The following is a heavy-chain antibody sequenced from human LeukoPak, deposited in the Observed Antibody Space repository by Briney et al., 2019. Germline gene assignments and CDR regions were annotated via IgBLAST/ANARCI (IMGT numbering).Heavy chain of an antibody. V-gene: IGHV3-23*01. J-gene: IGHJ4*02. Sequence: GGSLRLSCAASGFTFSSYAMSWVRQAPGKGLEWVSAISTSGGSTYYADSVKGRFTISRDNSKNTLFLQMNSLRVEDTAVYYCAKDARRTSGWYFFDYWGQGTLVTVSS. CDR1: GFTFSSYA. CDR3: AKDARRTSGWYFFDY. D-gene: IGHD6-19*01. CDR2: ISTSGGST.